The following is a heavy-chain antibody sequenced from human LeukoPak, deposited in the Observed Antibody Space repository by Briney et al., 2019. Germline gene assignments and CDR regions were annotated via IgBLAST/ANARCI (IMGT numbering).Heavy chain of an antibody. V-gene: IGHV4-34*01. J-gene: IGHJ4*02. D-gene: IGHD5-12*01. Sequence: PSETLSLTCAVDGGSFSGYYWGWIRQPPGKGLEWIGEINHSGSTNYNPSLKSRVTISVDTSKNQFSLKLSSVTAADTAVYYCARARGWLQDFDYWGQGTLVTVSS. CDR1: GGSFSGYY. CDR3: ARARGWLQDFDY. CDR2: INHSGST.